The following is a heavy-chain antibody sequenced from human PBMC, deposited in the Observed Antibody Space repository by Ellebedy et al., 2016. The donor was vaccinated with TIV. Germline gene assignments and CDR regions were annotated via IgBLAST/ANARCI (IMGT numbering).Heavy chain of an antibody. D-gene: IGHD2-8*01. CDR1: GFTFSNYL. V-gene: IGHV3-74*01. CDR3: ARDGVYTTGWVDAFDL. CDR2: MRGDGGRT. Sequence: GESLKISCVASGFTFSNYLMHWVRQAPGEGLVWVSRMRGDGGRTNYADSVKGRFTISRANARNTLYLQMNGLRAEDTAVYYCARDGVYTTGWVDAFDLWGQGTMVTVSS. J-gene: IGHJ3*01.